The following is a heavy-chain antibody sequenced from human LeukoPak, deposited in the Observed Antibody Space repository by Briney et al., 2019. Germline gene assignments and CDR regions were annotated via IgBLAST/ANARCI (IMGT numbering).Heavy chain of an antibody. CDR1: RFTFCRYV. CDR3: AGYYCSSGTCRKYLDY. V-gene: IGHV3-23*01. CDR2: ISAASGIT. Sequence: PGGSLRLSCAASRFTFCRYVMSWVRQAPGKGLEWVSTISAASGITYDADSVKGRFTISRDNSKNTLFLKMSSLRAEDTAVYYCAGYYCSSGTCRKYLDYWGQGTLVTVSS. J-gene: IGHJ4*02. D-gene: IGHD2-15*01.